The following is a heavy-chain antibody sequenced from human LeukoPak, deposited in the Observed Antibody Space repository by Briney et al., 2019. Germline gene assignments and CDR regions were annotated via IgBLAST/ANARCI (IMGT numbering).Heavy chain of an antibody. V-gene: IGHV3-21*01. J-gene: IGHJ5*02. Sequence: GGSLRLSCAASGFTFSSYSMNWVRQAPGKGLEWVSSISSSSSYIYYADSVKGRFTISRDNAKNSLYLQMNSLRAKDTAVYYCAREDSSSWNWFDPWGQGTLVTVSS. CDR3: AREDSSSWNWFDP. D-gene: IGHD6-13*01. CDR1: GFTFSSYS. CDR2: ISSSSSYI.